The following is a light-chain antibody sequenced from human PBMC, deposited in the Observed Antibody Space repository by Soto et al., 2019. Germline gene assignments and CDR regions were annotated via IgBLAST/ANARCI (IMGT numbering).Light chain of an antibody. CDR2: SAS. Sequence: IVLTQSPAILALSPGDRATLSCRASQSVSSNYLAWYQQKPGQAPRLLIYSASSRATGIPDRFSGSGSGTDFTLSISGLEPEDLAVYYCQQYGNSLTFGGGTKVDIK. V-gene: IGKV3-20*01. CDR3: QQYGNSLT. J-gene: IGKJ4*01. CDR1: QSVSSNY.